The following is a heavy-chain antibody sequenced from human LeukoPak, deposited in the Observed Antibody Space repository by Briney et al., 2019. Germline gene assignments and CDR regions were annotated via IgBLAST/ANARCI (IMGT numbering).Heavy chain of an antibody. Sequence: GGSLRLSCAASGFTFSRYSMNWVRQAPGKGLEWVSSISISSNYIYYADSVKGRFTISRDNAENSLYLQMNSLRAEDTAVYYCARDWYHAIDYWGQGALVTVSS. CDR3: ARDWYHAIDY. CDR1: GFTFSRYS. D-gene: IGHD2-2*01. CDR2: ISISSNYI. V-gene: IGHV3-21*01. J-gene: IGHJ4*02.